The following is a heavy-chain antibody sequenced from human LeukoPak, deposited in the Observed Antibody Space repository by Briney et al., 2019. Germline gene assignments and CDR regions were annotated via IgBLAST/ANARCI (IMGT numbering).Heavy chain of an antibody. CDR1: GFTFTSYA. CDR3: AKDRFYDTTTTGAFDI. J-gene: IGHJ3*02. D-gene: IGHD3-22*01. CDR2: MSGSGGST. Sequence: GGSLRLSCAASGFTFTSYAMSWVRQARGKGLEWLSAMSGSGGSTYYADSVKGLFTISRDNSKNTLYLQMNSLRAEDTAVYYCAKDRFYDTTTTGAFDIWGQGTMVTVSS. V-gene: IGHV3-23*01.